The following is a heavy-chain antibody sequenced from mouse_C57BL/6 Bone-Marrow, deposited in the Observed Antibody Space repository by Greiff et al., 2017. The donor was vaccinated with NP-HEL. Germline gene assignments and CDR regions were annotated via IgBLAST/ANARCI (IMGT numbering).Heavy chain of an antibody. CDR1: GFTFSSYA. CDR2: ISDGGSYT. Sequence: EVKLVESGGGLVKPGGSLKLSCAASGFTFSSYAMSWVRQTPEKRLEWVATISDGGSYTYYPDNVKGRFTISRDNAKNNLYLQMSHLKSEDTAMYYCARVDYDPFMDYWGQGTSVTVSS. D-gene: IGHD2-4*01. V-gene: IGHV5-4*03. J-gene: IGHJ4*01. CDR3: ARVDYDPFMDY.